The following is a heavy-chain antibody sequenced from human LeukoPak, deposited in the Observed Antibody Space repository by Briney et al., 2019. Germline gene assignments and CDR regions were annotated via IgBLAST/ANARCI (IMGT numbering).Heavy chain of an antibody. V-gene: IGHV3-30*18. Sequence: GRSLRLSCAASGLTSSSYGMHWVRQAPGKGLGWVAVISYDGSNTYYADSVKGRFTTSRDNSKTTLYLKMTSLRAEDTAVYYCAKDYGGSYYFDYWGQGNLVTVSS. CDR1: GLTSSSYG. CDR3: AKDYGGSYYFDY. CDR2: ISYDGSNT. J-gene: IGHJ4*02. D-gene: IGHD1-26*01.